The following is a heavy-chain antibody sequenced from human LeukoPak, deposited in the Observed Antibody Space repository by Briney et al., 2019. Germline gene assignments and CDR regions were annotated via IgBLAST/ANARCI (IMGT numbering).Heavy chain of an antibody. CDR2: IYYSGST. J-gene: IGHJ4*02. Sequence: SETLSLTCSVSGASISSYYWSWIRQPPGKGLEWIGYIYYSGSTNYNPSLKSRVTISVDTSKNQFSLKLSSVTAADMAVYYCAREGYYDSSGYYYRTYDYWGQGTLVTVSS. CDR1: GASISSYY. CDR3: AREGYYDSSGYYYRTYDY. D-gene: IGHD3-22*01. V-gene: IGHV4-59*01.